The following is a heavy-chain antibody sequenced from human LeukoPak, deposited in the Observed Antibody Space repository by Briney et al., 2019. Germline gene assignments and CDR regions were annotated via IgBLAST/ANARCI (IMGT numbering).Heavy chain of an antibody. CDR2: IFYSGST. J-gene: IGHJ4*02. CDR3: ARSSGWQGFDY. Sequence: SETLSLTCTVSSGSISTSNYYWGWVRQPPGKALEWIGNIFYSGSTYYSPSLKSRVTISLDTSRNQFSLKLSSVTAADTAVYYCARSSGWQGFDYWGQGTLVTVSS. D-gene: IGHD6-19*01. V-gene: IGHV4-39*07. CDR1: SGSISTSNYY.